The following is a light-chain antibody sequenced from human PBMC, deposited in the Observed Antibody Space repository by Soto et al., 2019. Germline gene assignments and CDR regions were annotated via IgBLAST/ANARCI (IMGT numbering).Light chain of an antibody. J-gene: IGKJ5*01. V-gene: IGKV3D-15*01. CDR2: GAS. CDR3: QQYKSWPIT. CDR1: QSINRD. Sequence: EIGMTQSPATVSVSPGESATLTCRASQSINRDLAWYVQKPGQAPRRVVYGASTWATGVPPRFTGSGSGTEFTLTISGLQSEDFAVYYCQQYKSWPITFGQRTRLEIK.